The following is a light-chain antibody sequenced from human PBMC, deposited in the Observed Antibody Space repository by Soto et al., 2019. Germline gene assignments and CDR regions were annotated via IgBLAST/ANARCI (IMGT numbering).Light chain of an antibody. J-gene: IGKJ1*01. CDR2: GAS. CDR3: QQYNNWPRT. Sequence: EIVMTQSPATLSVSPGERATLSCRASQSVSSNLAWYQQKPGQAPRLLIYGASTRANGIPARFSRSGSGREFTLTICSLQSEDFAVYYCQQYNNWPRTVGQGTKVDIK. V-gene: IGKV3-15*01. CDR1: QSVSSN.